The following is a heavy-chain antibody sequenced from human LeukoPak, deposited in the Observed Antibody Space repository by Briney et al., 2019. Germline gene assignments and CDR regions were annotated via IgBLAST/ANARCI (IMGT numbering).Heavy chain of an antibody. V-gene: IGHV3-15*01. CDR2: IKSKTDGGTT. CDR3: TTERDLYYFDY. CDR1: GFTLSNAW. Sequence: GGSLRLSRAASGFTLSNAWMSWVRQAPGKGLEWVGRIKSKTDGGTTDYAAPVKGRFTISRDDSKNTLYLQMNSLKTEDTAVYCCTTERDLYYFDYWGQGTLVTVSS. D-gene: IGHD5-24*01. J-gene: IGHJ4*02.